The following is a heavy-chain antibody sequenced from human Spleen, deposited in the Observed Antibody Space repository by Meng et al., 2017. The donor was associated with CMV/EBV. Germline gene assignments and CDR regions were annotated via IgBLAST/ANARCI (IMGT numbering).Heavy chain of an antibody. CDR1: GFNFSDYY. D-gene: IGHD3-3*01. CDR3: ARDGVGIFGVRTYGMDV. J-gene: IGHJ6*02. CDR2: ISSSGSTI. V-gene: IGHV3-11*04. Sequence: GESLKISCAASGFNFSDYYMSWIRQAPGKGLEWVSYISSSGSTIYYADSVKGRFTISRDNAKNSLYLQMNSLRAEDTAVYYCARDGVGIFGVRTYGMDVWGQGTTVTVSS.